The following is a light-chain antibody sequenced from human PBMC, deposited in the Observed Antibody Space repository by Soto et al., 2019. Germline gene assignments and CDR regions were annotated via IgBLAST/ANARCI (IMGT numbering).Light chain of an antibody. V-gene: IGLV2-8*01. Sequence: QSALTQPASVSGSPGQSITISCTGTSSDVGTYNYVSWYQQHPGKAPKLTIYDVTKRPSGVPDRFSGSKSGNTASLTVSGLQAEDEADYYCSSYAGSNNVIFGGGTKLTVL. CDR3: SSYAGSNNVI. J-gene: IGLJ2*01. CDR2: DVT. CDR1: SSDVGTYNY.